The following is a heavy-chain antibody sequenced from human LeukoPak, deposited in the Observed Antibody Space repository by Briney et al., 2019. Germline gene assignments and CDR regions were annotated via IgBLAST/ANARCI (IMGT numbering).Heavy chain of an antibody. CDR1: GGSISSYY. V-gene: IGHV4-59*01. CDR3: ARTTMVRGTYYMDV. J-gene: IGHJ6*03. Sequence: SETLSLTCTVSGGSISSYYWSWIRQPPGKGLEWIGYIFYTGSTNYNPSLKSRVTISVDTSKNQFSLKLSSVTAADTAVYYCARTTMVRGTYYMDVWGKGTTVTISS. D-gene: IGHD3-10*01. CDR2: IFYTGST.